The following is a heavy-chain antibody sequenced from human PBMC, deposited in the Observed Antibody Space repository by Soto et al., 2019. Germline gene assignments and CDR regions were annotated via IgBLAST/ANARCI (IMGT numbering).Heavy chain of an antibody. J-gene: IGHJ4*02. CDR1: GFSFNIFA. Sequence: EVKLLESGGRLVQPGGSLRLSCAASGFSFNIFAMNWVRQAPGNGLEWVSGISGGGGSTYYADSVKGRFTISSDNSNNTLYLQMNSLRAEDTAVYYCAKDPTSYDSSAQFDSWGQGTLVTVSS. CDR2: ISGGGGST. V-gene: IGHV3-23*01. D-gene: IGHD3-22*01. CDR3: AKDPTSYDSSAQFDS.